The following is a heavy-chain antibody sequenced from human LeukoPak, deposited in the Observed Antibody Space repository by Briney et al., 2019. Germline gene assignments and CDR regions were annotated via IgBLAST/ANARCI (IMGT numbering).Heavy chain of an antibody. J-gene: IGHJ6*02. CDR2: MNPNSSDT. Sequence: ASVKVSCKASGYPFSSYDINWVRQATGRGLEWLGWMNPNSSDTGYAQKFQGRITMTRDTSITTAYMELSSLRSEDTAVYYCAREVILTGYYGSKSQYGMDVWGQGTTVTVSS. CDR1: GYPFSSYD. D-gene: IGHD3-9*01. CDR3: AREVILTGYYGSKSQYGMDV. V-gene: IGHV1-8*01.